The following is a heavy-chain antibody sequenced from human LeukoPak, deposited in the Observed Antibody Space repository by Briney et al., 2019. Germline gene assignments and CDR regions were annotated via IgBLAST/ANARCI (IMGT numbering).Heavy chain of an antibody. CDR2: ITSSSSTI. D-gene: IGHD3-22*01. V-gene: IGHV3-48*02. J-gene: IGHJ3*02. CDR1: GFTFSTYS. Sequence: PGGSLRLSCAASGFTFSTYSMNWVRQAPGKGLEWVSYITSSSSTIYYADSVRGRFTISRDNAKNSLYLQMNSLRDGDTAVYYCARVDWMIGAFDIWGQGTMVTVSS. CDR3: ARVDWMIGAFDI.